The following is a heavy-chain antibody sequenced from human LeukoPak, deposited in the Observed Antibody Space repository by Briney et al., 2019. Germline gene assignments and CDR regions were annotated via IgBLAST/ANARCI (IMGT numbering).Heavy chain of an antibody. CDR1: GFTFSSYS. CDR2: ISSSSSYI. CDR3: TRPSDGDYVGFDY. Sequence: PEGSLRLSCAASGFTFSSYSMNWVRQAPGKGLEWVSSISSSSSYIYYADSVKGRFTISRDNAKNSLYLKMNSLRAEDTAVYFCTRPSDGDYVGFDYWGQGTLVTVSS. D-gene: IGHD4-17*01. J-gene: IGHJ4*02. V-gene: IGHV3-21*01.